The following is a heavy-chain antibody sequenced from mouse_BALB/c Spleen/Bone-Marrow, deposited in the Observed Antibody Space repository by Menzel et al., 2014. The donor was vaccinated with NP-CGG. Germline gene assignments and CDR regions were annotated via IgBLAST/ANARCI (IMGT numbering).Heavy chain of an antibody. CDR2: IDPETGGT. D-gene: IGHD4-1*01. V-gene: IGHV1-15*01. CDR1: GYTFTDYE. Sequence: QVQLQQSGAELVRPGASVTLSCKASGYTFTDYEMHWVKQTPVHSLEWIGAIDPETGGTAYNQKFKGKATLTADKSSSTAYMELRSLTSEDSAVYYCTRRTGNPYWGQGTLVTVSA. CDR3: TRRTGNPY. J-gene: IGHJ3*01.